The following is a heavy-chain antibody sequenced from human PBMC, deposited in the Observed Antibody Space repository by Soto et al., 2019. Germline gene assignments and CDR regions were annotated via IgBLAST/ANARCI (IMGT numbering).Heavy chain of an antibody. CDR1: GFTFSSYG. Sequence: EVHLLESGGGLVQPGGSLRLSCAASGFTFSSYGMAWVRQAPGRGLKWVSGLSGSGSNTYYADSVKGRFTISRDNYMDTVCLQMNNLRADDTAVYFCAKENSIYCSSTSCYLDYWGQGTLVTVSS. V-gene: IGHV3-23*01. D-gene: IGHD2-2*01. J-gene: IGHJ4*02. CDR2: LSGSGSNT. CDR3: AKENSIYCSSTSCYLDY.